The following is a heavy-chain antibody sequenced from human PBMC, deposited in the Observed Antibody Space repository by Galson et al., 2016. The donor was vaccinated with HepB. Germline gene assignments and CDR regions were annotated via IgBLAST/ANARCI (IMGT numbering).Heavy chain of an antibody. J-gene: IGHJ3*02. CDR2: IIPLFGAA. CDR3: AREGYSYGSGDAFDM. V-gene: IGHV1-69*06. CDR1: GGTFSSYA. Sequence: SVKVSCKASGGTFSSYAISWARQAPGHGLEWMGGIIPLFGAANYAQKFQGRVTITADKSTRTAYMELRSLRREDTAVYYCAREGYSYGSGDAFDMWGQGTMVTVSS. D-gene: IGHD5-18*01.